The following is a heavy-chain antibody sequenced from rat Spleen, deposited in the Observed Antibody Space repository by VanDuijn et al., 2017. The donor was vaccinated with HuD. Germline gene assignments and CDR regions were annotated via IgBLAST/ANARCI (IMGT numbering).Heavy chain of an antibody. D-gene: IGHD5-1*01. Sequence: EVQLVESGGGLVQPGRSLKLSCAASGFTFSDYNMAWVRQAPEKGLEWVATIFYDGSSTYYRDSVKGRFTISRDNAKSTLYLQMDSLRSEDTATYYCARHGLGEDYWGQGVMVTVSS. V-gene: IGHV5-7*01. CDR1: GFTFSDYN. CDR2: IFYDGSST. J-gene: IGHJ2*01. CDR3: ARHGLGEDY.